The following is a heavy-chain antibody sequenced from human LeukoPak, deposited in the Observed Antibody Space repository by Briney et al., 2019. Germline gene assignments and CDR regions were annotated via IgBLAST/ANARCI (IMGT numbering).Heavy chain of an antibody. J-gene: IGHJ6*03. D-gene: IGHD6-13*01. CDR1: GFTFGDYA. V-gene: IGHV3-49*04. CDR2: IRSKAYGGTT. CDR3: ARDRSSSWYPLGYYYYYMDV. Sequence: PGGSLRLSCTASGFTFGDYAMSWVRQAPGKGLEWVGFIRSKAYGGTTEYAASVKGRFTISRVDSKSIAYLQMNSLKTEDTAVYYCARDRSSSWYPLGYYYYYMDVWGKGTTVTVSS.